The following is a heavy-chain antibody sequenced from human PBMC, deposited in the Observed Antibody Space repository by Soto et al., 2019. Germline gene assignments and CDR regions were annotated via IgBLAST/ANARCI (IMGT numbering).Heavy chain of an antibody. CDR3: AREKNTGNDYTYYEVGVYFQH. CDR1: GYIFTAYS. J-gene: IGHJ1*01. CDR2: INSGSGFT. Sequence: QVQLVQSGPEMKKPGASVKVSFKASGYIFTAYSIHWLRHAPGQGLESLRNINSGSGFTTYSQKFEGRVTMTIDTSTSTVYMVLSSMRSDDTALYDYAREKNTGNDYTYYEVGVYFQHWGQGKLGTVA. D-gene: IGHD2-8*02. V-gene: IGHV1-46*01.